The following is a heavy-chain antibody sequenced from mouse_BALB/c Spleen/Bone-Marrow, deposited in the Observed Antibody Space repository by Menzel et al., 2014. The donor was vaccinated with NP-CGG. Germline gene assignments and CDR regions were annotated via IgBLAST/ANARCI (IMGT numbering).Heavy chain of an antibody. Sequence: EVKVVESGPGLVKPSQSLSLTCNVTGYSITRDYAWNWIRQFPGNKLEWMGYISYSGSTTYNPSLESRISITRDTSKNQFFLQLNSVTTEDTATYYCARSSSYDYDVGFAYWGQGTLVTVSA. J-gene: IGHJ3*01. CDR2: ISYSGST. D-gene: IGHD2-4*01. CDR3: ARSSSYDYDVGFAY. V-gene: IGHV3-2*02. CDR1: GYSITRDYA.